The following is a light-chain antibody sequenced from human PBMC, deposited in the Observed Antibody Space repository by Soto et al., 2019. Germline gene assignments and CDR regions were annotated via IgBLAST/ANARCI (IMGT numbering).Light chain of an antibody. CDR3: AAWDGSLNGPV. Sequence: QLVLTQPPSASGTPGQRVTISCSGSISNIGSDTVNWYRQLPGTAPKLLIYRNNQRPSGVPDRFSGSKSGTSASLAISGLQSEDEADYHCAAWDGSLNGPVFGGGTKVTVL. J-gene: IGLJ2*01. V-gene: IGLV1-44*01. CDR2: RNN. CDR1: ISNIGSDT.